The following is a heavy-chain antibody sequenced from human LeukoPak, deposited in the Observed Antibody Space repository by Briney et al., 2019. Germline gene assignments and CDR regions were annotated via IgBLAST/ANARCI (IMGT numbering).Heavy chain of an antibody. CDR1: GLTFSNAW. CDR2: IKSKSDGATA. D-gene: IGHD3-22*01. V-gene: IGHV3-15*01. J-gene: IGHJ4*02. Sequence: SGGSLRLSCEASGLTFSNAWMSWVRQAPGKGLDWVGRIKSKSDGATADYAAPVKGRFTISRDDSTTTLFLQMNRLKTEDTAVYYCTITYKFYYDRSEKNDCWGQGTLVTVSP. CDR3: TITYKFYYDRSEKNDC.